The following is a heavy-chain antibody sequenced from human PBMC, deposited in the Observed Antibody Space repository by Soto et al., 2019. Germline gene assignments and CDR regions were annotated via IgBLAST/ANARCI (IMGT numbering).Heavy chain of an antibody. CDR2: TYYRSKWYY. Sequence: TCAITGDSVSSNSAGWSWVRQSPSRGLEWLGRTYYRSKWYYEYAVSVRGRITINPDTSKNQYSLQLNSVTPEDTAVYFCARGEQYSGRIFDYWGQGTLVTVYS. V-gene: IGHV6-1*01. D-gene: IGHD1-26*01. CDR3: ARGEQYSGRIFDY. CDR1: GDSVSSNSAG. J-gene: IGHJ4*01.